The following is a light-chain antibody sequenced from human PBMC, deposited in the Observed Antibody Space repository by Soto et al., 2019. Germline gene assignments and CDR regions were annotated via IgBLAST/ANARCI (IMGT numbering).Light chain of an antibody. CDR3: QQYGSSLSIT. J-gene: IGKJ5*01. Sequence: ESVLTQSPATLSLSPGERATLSCRASQSVSSSYLAWYQQKPGQAPRLLIYGASTRATGIPPRFSGSGSGTDFTLTISRLEPEDFAVYYCQQYGSSLSITFGQRTRLEI. CDR2: GAS. V-gene: IGKV3-20*01. CDR1: QSVSSSY.